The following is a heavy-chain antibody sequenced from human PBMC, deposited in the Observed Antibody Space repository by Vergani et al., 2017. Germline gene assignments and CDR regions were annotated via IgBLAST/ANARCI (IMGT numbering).Heavy chain of an antibody. CDR2: ISYDGSNK. CDR3: AKDLRYCSSTSCRPPYYGMDV. Sequence: VQLVESGGGVVQPGRSLRLSCAASGFTFSSYGMHWVRQAPGKGLEWVAVISYDGSNKYYADSVKGRFTISRDNSKNTLYLQMNSLRAEDTAVYYCAKDLRYCSSTSCRPPYYGMDVWGQGP. J-gene: IGHJ6*02. V-gene: IGHV3-30*18. CDR1: GFTFSSYG. D-gene: IGHD2-2*01.